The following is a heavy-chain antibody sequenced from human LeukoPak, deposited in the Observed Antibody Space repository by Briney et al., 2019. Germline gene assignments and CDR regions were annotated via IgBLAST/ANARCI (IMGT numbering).Heavy chain of an antibody. V-gene: IGHV4-59*01. CDR2: IYYSGST. D-gene: IGHD3-22*01. CDR3: ARSFSPNYYDLLDY. CDR1: GGSFSTYY. J-gene: IGHJ4*02. Sequence: SETLSLTCAVYGGSFSTYYWSWIRQPPGKGLEWIGYIYYSGSTNYNPSLKSRVTISLDTSKNQFSLKLNSVTAADTAMYYCARSFSPNYYDLLDYWGQGTLVTVSS.